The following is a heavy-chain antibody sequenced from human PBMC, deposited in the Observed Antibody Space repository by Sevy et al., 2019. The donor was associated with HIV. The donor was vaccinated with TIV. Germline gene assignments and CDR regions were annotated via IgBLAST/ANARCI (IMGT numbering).Heavy chain of an antibody. J-gene: IGHJ3*02. D-gene: IGHD3-22*01. CDR3: ARGATFYSDSSGRVLSVLGAFDI. V-gene: IGHV3-7*03. Sequence: GGSLRLSCAASGFTFSSYWMTWVRQAPGKGLEWVANIKQDMSEKYYADSVKGRFTISRDNARNSLYLQMESLRAEDTAVFYCARGATFYSDSSGRVLSVLGAFDIWGRGTMVTVSS. CDR1: GFTFSSYW. CDR2: IKQDMSEK.